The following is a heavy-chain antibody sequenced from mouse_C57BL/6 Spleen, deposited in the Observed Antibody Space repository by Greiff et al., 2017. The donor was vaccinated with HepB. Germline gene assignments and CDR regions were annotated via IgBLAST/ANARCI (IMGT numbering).Heavy chain of an antibody. V-gene: IGHV1-55*01. CDR1: GYTFTSYW. CDR2: IYPGSGST. Sequence: QVQLQQPGAELVKPGASVKMSCKASGYTFTSYWITWVKQRPGQGLEWIGDIYPGSGSTNYNEKFKSKATLTVETSSSTAYMQLSSLTSEDSAVYHCARGYGNLGYAMDYWGQGTSVTVSS. J-gene: IGHJ4*01. D-gene: IGHD2-1*01. CDR3: ARGYGNLGYAMDY.